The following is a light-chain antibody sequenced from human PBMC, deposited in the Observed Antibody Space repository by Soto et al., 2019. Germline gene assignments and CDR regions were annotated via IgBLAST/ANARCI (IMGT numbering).Light chain of an antibody. CDR1: QSVSSSY. J-gene: IGKJ1*01. Sequence: IVLTQYPGTLSLSPGERATLSCMAIQSVSSSYLAWYQQKPGQAPRLLIYGASSRATGIPDRFSGSGSGTDFTLTISRLEPEDFAVYYCQQYGSSPGTFGQGTKV. CDR3: QQYGSSPGT. CDR2: GAS. V-gene: IGKV3-20*01.